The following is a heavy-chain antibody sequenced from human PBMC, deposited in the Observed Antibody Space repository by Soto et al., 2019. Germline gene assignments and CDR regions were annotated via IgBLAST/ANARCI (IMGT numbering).Heavy chain of an antibody. J-gene: IGHJ4*02. V-gene: IGHV4-59*01. CDR2: IYYSGST. D-gene: IGHD3-9*01. CDR3: ARGYYDILTGYPIFDY. CDR1: GGSISSYY. Sequence: PSETLSLTCTVSGGSISSYYWSWIRQPPGKGLEWIGYIYYSGSTNYNPSLKSRVTISVDTFKNQFSLKLSSVTAADTAVYYCARGYYDILTGYPIFDYWGQGTLVTVSS.